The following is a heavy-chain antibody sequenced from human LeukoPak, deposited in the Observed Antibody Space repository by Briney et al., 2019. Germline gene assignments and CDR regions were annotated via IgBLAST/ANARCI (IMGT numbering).Heavy chain of an antibody. CDR1: GGTFSSYA. Sequence: ASVKVSCKASGGTFSSYAISWVGQAPGHGLEWMGRIIPIFGTANYAQKFQGRVTITTDESTSTAYMELSSLRSEDTAVYYCALWDIYDYVWGSYRYSIGSFDYWGQGTLVTVSS. D-gene: IGHD3-16*02. J-gene: IGHJ4*02. CDR3: ALWDIYDYVWGSYRYSIGSFDY. CDR2: IIPIFGTA. V-gene: IGHV1-69*05.